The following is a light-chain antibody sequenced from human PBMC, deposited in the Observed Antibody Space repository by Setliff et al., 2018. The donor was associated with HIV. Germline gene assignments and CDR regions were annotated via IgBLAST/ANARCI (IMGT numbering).Light chain of an antibody. J-gene: IGKJ1*01. CDR1: QDIGTY. V-gene: IGKV1-9*01. CDR2: AAS. CDR3: QQLYTSPRT. Sequence: DIHLTQSPSFLSASVGDRVTITCRASQDIGTYLGWYQQLPGRAPKLLISAASTLQLGVASRFSGRGSGTHFTLTITNLQSEDFATYFCQQLYTSPRTFGQGTKVDIK.